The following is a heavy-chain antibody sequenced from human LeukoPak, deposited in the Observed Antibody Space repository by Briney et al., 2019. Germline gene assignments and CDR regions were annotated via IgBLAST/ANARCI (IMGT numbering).Heavy chain of an antibody. CDR3: AGSSSPGLPFDY. V-gene: IGHV4-59*01. CDR1: GGSISSYY. Sequence: SETLSLTCTVSGGSISSYYWSWIRQPPGKGLEWIGYIYYSGSTNYNPSLKSRVTISVDTSKNQFSLKLSSVTAADTAVYYCAGSSSPGLPFDYWGQGTLVTVSS. D-gene: IGHD6-6*01. CDR2: IYYSGST. J-gene: IGHJ4*02.